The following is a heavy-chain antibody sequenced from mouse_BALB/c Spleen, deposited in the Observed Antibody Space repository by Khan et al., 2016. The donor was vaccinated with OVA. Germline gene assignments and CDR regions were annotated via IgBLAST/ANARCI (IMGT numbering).Heavy chain of an antibody. CDR1: GFSLSRYN. CDR2: IWGGGGT. J-gene: IGHJ4*01. CDR3: ARAYYRYDGYYAMDY. V-gene: IGHV2-6-4*01. Sequence: VQLLETGPGLMAPSQSLSITCTVSGFSLSRYNIHWVRQPPGKGLEWLGMIWGGGGTDYNSTLKSRLSISKDNSKSQVFLKMNSLQTDDSAMYYCARAYYRYDGYYAMDYWGQGTSVTVSS. D-gene: IGHD2-14*01.